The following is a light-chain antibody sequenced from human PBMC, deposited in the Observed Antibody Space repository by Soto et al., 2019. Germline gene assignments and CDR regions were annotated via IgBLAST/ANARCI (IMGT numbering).Light chain of an antibody. CDR2: GSF. CDR1: QSVDNN. CDR3: QQYNDRPPIT. V-gene: IGKV3-15*01. J-gene: IGKJ5*01. Sequence: EIVMTQSRVTLSASPGESSTLSCRASQSVDNNVAWYQQKPGQAHRLLIVGSFARATGIPDRFSGSGSGSEFTLTIRGLQSEDFAVYYCQQYNDRPPITFGQGTRREI.